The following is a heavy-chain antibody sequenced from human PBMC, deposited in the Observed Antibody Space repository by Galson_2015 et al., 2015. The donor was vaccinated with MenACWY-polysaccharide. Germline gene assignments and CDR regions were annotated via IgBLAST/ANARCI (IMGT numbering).Heavy chain of an antibody. CDR1: GGSITNYY. J-gene: IGHJ2*01. V-gene: IGHV4-4*07. CDR3: ARRSLGNWYFDL. Sequence: LSLTCTVSGGSITNYYWSWIRQPAGKELEWIGRIHSTGSTTYNPSFKSRVTMSVDTSKNQFSLSLSSVSAADTAVYYCARRSLGNWYFDLWGRGALVTVSS. CDR2: IHSTGST. D-gene: IGHD7-27*01.